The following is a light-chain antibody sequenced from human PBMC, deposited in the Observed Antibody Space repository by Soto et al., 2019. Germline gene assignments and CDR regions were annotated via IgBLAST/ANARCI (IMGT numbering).Light chain of an antibody. CDR2: DVS. Sequence: QSALTQPRSVSGSPGQSVTISCTGTSSDVGGYNYVSWYQQHPGKAPKLMIYDVSKRPSGVPDRFSGSKSGNTASLTISGLQAEDEADYYCCSYAGSYTLVFGTGTKVPVL. CDR3: CSYAGSYTLV. CDR1: SSDVGGYNY. J-gene: IGLJ1*01. V-gene: IGLV2-11*01.